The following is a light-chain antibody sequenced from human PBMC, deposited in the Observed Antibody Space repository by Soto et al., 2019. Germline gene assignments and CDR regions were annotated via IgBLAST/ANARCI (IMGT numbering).Light chain of an antibody. Sequence: DIPMTQSPSTLSTSVGDRVTITCRASQSISSWLAWYQQKPGKAPKLLIYKASSLESGVPSRFSGSGSGTEFTLTISSLQPDDFANYYCQQYNSYSTFGQGTKLEIK. CDR1: QSISSW. J-gene: IGKJ2*01. CDR3: QQYNSYST. V-gene: IGKV1-5*03. CDR2: KAS.